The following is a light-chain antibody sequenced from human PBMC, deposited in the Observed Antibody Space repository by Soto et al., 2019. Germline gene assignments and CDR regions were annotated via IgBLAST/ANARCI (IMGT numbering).Light chain of an antibody. CDR3: SSYTSSSTPYYV. Sequence: QSVLTQPASVSGSPGQSITISCTGTSSDVGAYNYVSWYQQHPGKAPKLMIYDVRKRPSGISNRFSGSKSGNTASLTISGLQAEDESDYFCSSYTSSSTPYYVVGTGTKVTVL. V-gene: IGLV2-14*01. CDR2: DVR. CDR1: SSDVGAYNY. J-gene: IGLJ1*01.